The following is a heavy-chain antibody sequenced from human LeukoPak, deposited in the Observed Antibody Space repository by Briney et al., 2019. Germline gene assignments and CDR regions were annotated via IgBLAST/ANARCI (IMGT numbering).Heavy chain of an antibody. V-gene: IGHV1-2*02. CDR3: VRIYYGPDY. Sequence: ASVKVSCKASGYIFTAHYIHWVRQAPGQGLELMGWINPNNGVTNYAQKFQGRVTMTRDTSITTAYMELGSLRSGDTAVYYCVRIYYGPDYWGQGTLVTVSS. D-gene: IGHD4-17*01. CDR1: GYIFTAHY. CDR2: INPNNGVT. J-gene: IGHJ4*02.